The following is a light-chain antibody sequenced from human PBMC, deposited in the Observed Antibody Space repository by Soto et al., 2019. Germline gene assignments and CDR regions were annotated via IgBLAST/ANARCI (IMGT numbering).Light chain of an antibody. CDR2: QDS. Sequence: SYELTQSPSVSVSPGQTASITCSGDRLGDKYVCWYQQKPGQSPVLVIYQDSKRPSGIPERFSGSNSGNTATLTISGTQALDEVDYYCQAWDRSTAVFGGGTKLTVL. CDR3: QAWDRSTAV. J-gene: IGLJ3*02. CDR1: RLGDKY. V-gene: IGLV3-1*01.